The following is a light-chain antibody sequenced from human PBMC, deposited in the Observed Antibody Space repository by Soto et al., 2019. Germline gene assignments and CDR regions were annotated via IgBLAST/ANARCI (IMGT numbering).Light chain of an antibody. Sequence: EIVLTKSPATLSLSPGERATLSCRASQNVSSSLLWYQQKPAQTPRLLIHHASSRATGIPARFSGSGSGTDFTLTISSLEPEDFAIYYCQQRRKWPLTFGPGTPVDIK. CDR3: QQRRKWPLT. J-gene: IGKJ3*01. CDR1: QNVSSS. V-gene: IGKV3-11*01. CDR2: HAS.